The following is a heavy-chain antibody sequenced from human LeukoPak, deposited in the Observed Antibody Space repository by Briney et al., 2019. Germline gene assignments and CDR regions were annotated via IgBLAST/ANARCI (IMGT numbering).Heavy chain of an antibody. CDR3: ARGAYCTSINCYGFDY. CDR2: LSHTGNT. J-gene: IGHJ4*02. CDR1: GGSFSGFY. V-gene: IGHV4-34*01. D-gene: IGHD2-2*01. Sequence: PSETLSLTCNVPGGSFSGFYWSWIRQPPTEGLEWVGELSHTGNTSYNPSLKSRVTFSVDTSKRQFSLRLKSVTAADTAVYYCARGAYCTSINCYGFDYWGQGILVTVSS.